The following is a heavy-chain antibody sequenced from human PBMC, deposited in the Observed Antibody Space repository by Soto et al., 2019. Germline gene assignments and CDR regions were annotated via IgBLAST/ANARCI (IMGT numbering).Heavy chain of an antibody. CDR2: ISADNGNT. CDR1: GYTFYSHS. V-gene: IGHV1-18*01. J-gene: IGHJ6*02. CDR3: ARCTKQNYYSGMDV. Sequence: QAQLVQSGAEVKKPGASVKVSCKASGYTFYSHSISWVRQAPAQGLEWMGRISADNGNTNYAQKFRGRVTMTSDTSTGTVYMELRNLRSDATAVYYCARCTKQNYYSGMDVCGQGTTVTVSS.